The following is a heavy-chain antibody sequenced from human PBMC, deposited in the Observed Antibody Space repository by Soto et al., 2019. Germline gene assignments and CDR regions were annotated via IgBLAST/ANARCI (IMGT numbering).Heavy chain of an antibody. Sequence: QVVLVQSGAEVKNPGSSVKVSCKASGGTFGRNAINWVRQAPGQGFEWMGGIIPMFDTANHAQKFRDRIMITADESTNTAYLELKDLRSEDTAFYYCARPQGSGWRFNALDFWGQGTMVTVSS. V-gene: IGHV1-69*01. CDR3: ARPQGSGWRFNALDF. CDR2: IIPMFDTA. D-gene: IGHD6-19*01. J-gene: IGHJ3*01. CDR1: GGTFGRNA.